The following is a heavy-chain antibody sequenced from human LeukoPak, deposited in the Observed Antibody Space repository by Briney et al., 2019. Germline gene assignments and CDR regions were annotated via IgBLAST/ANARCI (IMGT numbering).Heavy chain of an antibody. CDR2: INPNSGDT. CDR3: ARGGYSGTEKPNDY. Sequence: ASVKVSCKASGYTFSGYYLHWVRQAPGQGLEWMGWINPNSGDTYYAQNFQGRVSMTRDTSISTAYMELSRLRSDDTALYYCARGGYSGTEKPNDYWGQGTLVTVSS. CDR1: GYTFSGYY. J-gene: IGHJ4*02. V-gene: IGHV1-2*02. D-gene: IGHD1-26*01.